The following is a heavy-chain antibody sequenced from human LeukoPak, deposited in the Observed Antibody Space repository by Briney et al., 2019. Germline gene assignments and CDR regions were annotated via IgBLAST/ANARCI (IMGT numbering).Heavy chain of an antibody. V-gene: IGHV3-53*01. Sequence: PGGSLRLSCAASGFTFDDYAMHWVRQAPGKGLEWVSVIYSGGSTYYADSVKGRFTISRDNSKNTLYLQMNSLRAEDTAVYYCARNNWNCAFDYWGQGTLVTVSS. D-gene: IGHD1-7*01. J-gene: IGHJ4*02. CDR2: IYSGGST. CDR3: ARNNWNCAFDY. CDR1: GFTFDDYA.